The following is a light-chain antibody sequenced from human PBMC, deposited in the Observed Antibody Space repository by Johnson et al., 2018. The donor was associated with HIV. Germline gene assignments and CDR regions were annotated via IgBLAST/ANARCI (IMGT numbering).Light chain of an antibody. Sequence: QSVLTQPPSVSAAPGQKVSISCSGSSSNIGDNYVSWYQQLPGTAPKLLIYENTKRPTGIPDRFSGCKSGTSATLGITGLQTGDEGDYYCGTWDRSLSAGGVFGTGTKVTVL. V-gene: IGLV1-51*02. CDR2: ENT. CDR3: GTWDRSLSAGGV. J-gene: IGLJ1*01. CDR1: SSNIGDNY.